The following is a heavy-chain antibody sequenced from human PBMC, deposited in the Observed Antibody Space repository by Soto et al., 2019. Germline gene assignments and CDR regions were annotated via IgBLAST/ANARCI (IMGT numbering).Heavy chain of an antibody. D-gene: IGHD1-1*01. CDR3: ARGELDRTIDY. CDR2: VSTSSSTI. Sequence: PGESLKISCIASGLTFRGRSMNWVRQAPGKGLEWISYVSTSSSTIYYADSVKGRFTISRDNAQSSLYLQMNSLRDEDTGVYFCARGELDRTIDYWGRGTLVTVSS. CDR1: GLTFRGRS. V-gene: IGHV3-48*02. J-gene: IGHJ4*02.